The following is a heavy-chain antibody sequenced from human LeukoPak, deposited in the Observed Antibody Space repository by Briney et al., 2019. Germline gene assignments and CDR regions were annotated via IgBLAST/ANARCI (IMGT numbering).Heavy chain of an antibody. Sequence: KPSETLSLTCTVSGGSISSGIYYWSWIRQPAGKGLEWIGRIYTSGSTNYDPSLKSRVTISVDTSKNQFSLKLSSTTAADTAVYYCARGPRYCNNTSCQWNYYYYMDVWGKGTTVTVSS. CDR1: GGSISSGIYY. V-gene: IGHV4-61*02. D-gene: IGHD2-2*01. CDR3: ARGPRYCNNTSCQWNYYYYMDV. CDR2: IYTSGST. J-gene: IGHJ6*03.